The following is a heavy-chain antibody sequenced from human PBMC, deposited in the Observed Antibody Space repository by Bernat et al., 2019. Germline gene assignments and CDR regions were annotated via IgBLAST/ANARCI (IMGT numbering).Heavy chain of an antibody. CDR1: GYTFTSYG. CDR3: ARDRDANLLRRPFNWFDP. J-gene: IGHJ5*02. Sequence: QVQLVQSGAEVKKPGASVNVSCKASGYTFTSYGISWVRQAPGQGLEWMGWISAYNGNTNYAQKLQGRVTMTTDTSTSTAYMELRSLRSDDTAVYYCARDRDANLLRRPFNWFDPWGQGTLVTVSA. CDR2: ISAYNGNT. V-gene: IGHV1-18*01. D-gene: IGHD2-15*01.